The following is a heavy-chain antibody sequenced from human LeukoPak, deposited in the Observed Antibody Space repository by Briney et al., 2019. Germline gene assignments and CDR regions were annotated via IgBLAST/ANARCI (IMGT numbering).Heavy chain of an antibody. CDR2: IYPGDSDT. V-gene: IGHV5-51*01. D-gene: IGHD3-22*01. CDR1: GYSFTSYW. CDR3: ARLPRGDSSGYYFGYAFDI. Sequence: GESLKISCKGSGYSFTSYWIGWVRQMPGKGLEWMGIIYPGDSDTRYSPSFQGQVTISADKSISTAYLQWSSLKASDTAMYYCARLPRGDSSGYYFGYAFDIWGQGTMVTVSS. J-gene: IGHJ3*02.